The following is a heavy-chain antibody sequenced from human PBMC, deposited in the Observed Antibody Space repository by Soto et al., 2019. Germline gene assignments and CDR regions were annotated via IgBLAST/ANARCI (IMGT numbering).Heavy chain of an antibody. V-gene: IGHV4-59*08. CDR3: ARRSGSCFDY. D-gene: IGHD7-27*01. CDR2: IYYSGST. Sequence: QVQLQESGPGLVKPSETLSLTCTVSGGSISSYYWSWIRQPPGKGLEWIGYIYYSGSTNYNPSLXSXAXLXXDRSKNQCSLRLSSVAAADTAVYYCARRSGSCFDYWGRGTLVTVSS. J-gene: IGHJ4*02. CDR1: GGSISSYY.